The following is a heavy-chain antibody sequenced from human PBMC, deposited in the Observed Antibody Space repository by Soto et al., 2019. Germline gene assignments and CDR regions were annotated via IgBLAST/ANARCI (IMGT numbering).Heavy chain of an antibody. Sequence: LSLTCTVSGGSISSSSYYWGWIRQPPGKGLEWIGSIYYSGSTYYNPSLKSRVTISVDTSKNQFSLKLSSVAAADTAVYYCARLKVSGESLDPWGQGTMVTVYS. D-gene: IGHD3-10*01. J-gene: IGHJ5*02. V-gene: IGHV4-39*01. CDR1: GGSISSSSYY. CDR2: IYYSGST. CDR3: ARLKVSGESLDP.